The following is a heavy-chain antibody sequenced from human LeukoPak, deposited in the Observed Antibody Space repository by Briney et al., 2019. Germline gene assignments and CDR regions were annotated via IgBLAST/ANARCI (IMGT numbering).Heavy chain of an antibody. J-gene: IGHJ4*02. CDR1: GFTFSSYA. Sequence: PGGSLRLSCAASGFTFSSYAMSWVRQAPGKGLEWVSAISGSGGSTYYADSVKGRFTISRDNSKNTLYRQMNSLRAEDTAVYYCAKPSSSWYGYFDYWGQGTLVTVSS. V-gene: IGHV3-23*01. D-gene: IGHD6-13*01. CDR2: ISGSGGST. CDR3: AKPSSSWYGYFDY.